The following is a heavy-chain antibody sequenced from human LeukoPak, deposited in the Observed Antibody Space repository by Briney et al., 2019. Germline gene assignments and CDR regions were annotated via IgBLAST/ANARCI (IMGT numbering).Heavy chain of an antibody. CDR3: ARGLSNVGSKKGFGY. D-gene: IGHD2-15*01. V-gene: IGHV3-7*01. Sequence: TGGSLRLSCAASGFTFSSYWMSWVRQAPGKGLEWVANIKQDGSEKYYVDSVKGRFTISRDNAKNSLYLQMNSLRAEDTAVYYCARGLSNVGSKKGFGYWGQGTLVSVSS. CDR2: IKQDGSEK. J-gene: IGHJ4*02. CDR1: GFTFSSYW.